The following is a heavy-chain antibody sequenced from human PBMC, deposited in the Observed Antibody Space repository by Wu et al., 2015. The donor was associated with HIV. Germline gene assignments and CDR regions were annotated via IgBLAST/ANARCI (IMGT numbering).Heavy chain of an antibody. D-gene: IGHD1-26*01. V-gene: IGHV1-8*01. Sequence: QVQLVQSGAEVKRPGASVKVSCKASGYTLSSSDMHWVRQATGQGLEWLGWMNPETGKSVYAQKFQDRVTMTRNTSTSTVYMELRSLQFEDEAVYYCARGGLRVWDLPRGDAFDIWGQGTPVIVSS. CDR3: ARGGLRVWDLPRGDAFDI. CDR1: GYTLSSSD. CDR2: MNPETGKS. J-gene: IGHJ3*02.